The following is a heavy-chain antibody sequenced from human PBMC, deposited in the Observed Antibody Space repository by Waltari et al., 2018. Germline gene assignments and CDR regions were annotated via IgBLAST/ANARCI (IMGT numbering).Heavy chain of an antibody. CDR1: GFNFIGYY. Sequence: QVQLVQSGAEAKKPGASVNVSCKASGFNFIGYYIHWVRQAPGQGLEWMGWINPNTGGTKYAQKYQGRVTLTRDTSISTAYMELSSLGSDDMAVFYCARQAARNFDYWGQGTLVTVSS. CDR3: ARQAARNFDY. V-gene: IGHV1-2*02. J-gene: IGHJ4*02. CDR2: INPNTGGT.